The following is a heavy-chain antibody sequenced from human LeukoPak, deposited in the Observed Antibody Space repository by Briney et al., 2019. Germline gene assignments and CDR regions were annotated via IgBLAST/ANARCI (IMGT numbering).Heavy chain of an antibody. CDR1: GFTFDDYA. Sequence: GGSLRLSCAASGFTFDDYAMHWVRQAPGKGLEWVSGISWNSGSIGYADSVKGRFTISRDNAKNSLYLQMNSLRAEDTAVYYCAKGYGLDYWGQGTLVTVSS. J-gene: IGHJ4*02. CDR2: ISWNSGSI. CDR3: AKGYGLDY. D-gene: IGHD1-14*01. V-gene: IGHV3-9*01.